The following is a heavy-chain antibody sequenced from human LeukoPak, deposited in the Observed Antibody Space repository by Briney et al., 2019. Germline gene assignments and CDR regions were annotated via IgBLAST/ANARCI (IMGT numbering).Heavy chain of an antibody. Sequence: SETLSLTCAVSGASSGNPYWSWIRQPPGEGLEWIGYIYYTGSTNYNPSLKSRVTMSVDTSKNQFSLKLSSVTAADTAVYYCARQMAPWYFDYWGQGTLVTVSS. CDR3: ARQMAPWYFDY. CDR2: IYYTGST. CDR1: GASSGNPY. J-gene: IGHJ4*02. D-gene: IGHD5-24*01. V-gene: IGHV4-59*08.